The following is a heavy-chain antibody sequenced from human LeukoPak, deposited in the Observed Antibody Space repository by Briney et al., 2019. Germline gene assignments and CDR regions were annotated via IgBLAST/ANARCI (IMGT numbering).Heavy chain of an antibody. CDR2: IWYDGSNQ. D-gene: IGHD6-13*01. J-gene: IGHJ4*02. CDR1: GFTFNTYG. CDR3: ARNLVRSTWYYFEY. V-gene: IGHV3-33*01. Sequence: GSLRLSCAASGFTFNTYGMHWVRQAPGKGLEWVAFIWYDGSNQYYGDSVKGRFTVSRDNSKNTLYLQLNSLRAEDTAVYYCARNLVRSTWYYFEYWGQGTLVTVSS.